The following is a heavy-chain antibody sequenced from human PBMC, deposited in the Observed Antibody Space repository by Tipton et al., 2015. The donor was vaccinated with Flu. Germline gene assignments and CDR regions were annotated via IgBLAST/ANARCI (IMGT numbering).Heavy chain of an antibody. CDR1: GGAISGYY. CDR3: ARGYYDSSGYHYVGDY. J-gene: IGHJ4*02. V-gene: IGHV4-59*01. D-gene: IGHD3-22*01. Sequence: TLSLTCTVSGGAISGYYWSWIRQPPGKGPEWIGYIYYRGSTNYNPSLKSRVTISVDTSKNQFSLKLSSVTAADTAVYYCARGYYDSSGYHYVGDYWGQGTLVTVSS. CDR2: IYYRGST.